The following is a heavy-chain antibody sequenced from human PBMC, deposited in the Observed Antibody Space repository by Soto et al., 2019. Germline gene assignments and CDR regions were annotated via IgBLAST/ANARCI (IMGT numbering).Heavy chain of an antibody. CDR1: GGSISSYS. D-gene: IGHD2-2*01. Sequence: QVQLQESGPGLVKPSETLSLTCTVSGGSISSYSWSWLRQPPGKGLEWIGYIYYSGSTNYHPSLKSRFTISVDTSKNQFSLKLSSVTAADTAVYYCARYRSSTSTNNWFDPWGQGTLVTVSS. CDR2: IYYSGST. CDR3: ARYRSSTSTNNWFDP. V-gene: IGHV4-59*12. J-gene: IGHJ5*02.